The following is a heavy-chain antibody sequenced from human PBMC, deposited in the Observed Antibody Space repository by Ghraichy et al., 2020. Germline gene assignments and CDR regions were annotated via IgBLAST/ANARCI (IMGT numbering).Heavy chain of an antibody. J-gene: IGHJ4*02. CDR3: AREGRYYDSSGYYYVTYFDY. Sequence: SLNISCTVSGGSISSGGYYWSWIRQHPGKGLEWIGYIYYSGSTYYNPSLKSRVTISVDTSKNQFSLKLSSVTAADTAVYYCAREGRYYDSSGYYYVTYFDYWGQGTLVTVSS. V-gene: IGHV4-31*03. CDR2: IYYSGST. D-gene: IGHD3-22*01. CDR1: GGSISSGGYY.